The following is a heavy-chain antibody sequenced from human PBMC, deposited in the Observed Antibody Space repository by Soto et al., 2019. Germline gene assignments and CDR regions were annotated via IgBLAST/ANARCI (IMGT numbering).Heavy chain of an antibody. Sequence: GSLNVSCKASGYAFTTYDSNWVRQATGHGTEWMRWLNPNSRHIRQEQRFQGRYPMPQDTATRIAYLEVSRLRPDDTGVYYCGSGRASGSYYLLDFWGQGT. V-gene: IGHV1-8*01. CDR3: GSGRASGSYYLLDF. J-gene: IGHJ6*01. CDR2: LNPNSRHI. D-gene: IGHD3-10*01. CDR1: GYAFTTYD.